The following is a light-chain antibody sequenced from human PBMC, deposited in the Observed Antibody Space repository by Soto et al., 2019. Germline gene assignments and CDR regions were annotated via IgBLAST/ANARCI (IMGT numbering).Light chain of an antibody. CDR1: QNIGTW. CDR3: QQANHFPLT. CDR2: GAS. Sequence: DIQMTQSPSSVSASIGDRVTITCRASQNIGTWLAWYQQKPGKAPKYRIYGASNLLSGVPSRFSGSGSGTDFTLTISSLQPEDFASYFCQQANHFPLTFGGGTRVDIK. J-gene: IGKJ4*01. V-gene: IGKV1-12*01.